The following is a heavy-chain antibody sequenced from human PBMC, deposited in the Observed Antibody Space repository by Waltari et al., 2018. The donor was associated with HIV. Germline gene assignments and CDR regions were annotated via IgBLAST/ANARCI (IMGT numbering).Heavy chain of an antibody. D-gene: IGHD2-15*01. J-gene: IGHJ5*02. CDR2: IYYSGST. Sequence: SSYYWSWIRQPPGKGLEWIGYIYYSGSTNYNPSLKSRVTISVDTSKNQFSLKLSSVTAADTAVYYCARQYCSGGSCYENWFDPWGQGTLVTVSS. V-gene: IGHV4-59*08. CDR3: ARQYCSGGSCYENWFDP. CDR1: SSYY.